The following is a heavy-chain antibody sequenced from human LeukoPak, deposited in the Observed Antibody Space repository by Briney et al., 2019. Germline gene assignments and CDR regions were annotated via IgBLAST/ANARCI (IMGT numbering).Heavy chain of an antibody. J-gene: IGHJ6*03. Sequence: PSETLCLTCTVSGGSISSYYWSWIRQPAGKGLEWIGRIYTSGSTNYNPSLKSRVTMSVDTSKNQFSLKLSSVTAADTAVYYCAREGTTSSYYYYMDVWGKGTTVTVSS. CDR2: IYTSGST. CDR1: GGSISSYY. V-gene: IGHV4-4*07. CDR3: AREGTTSSYYYYMDV. D-gene: IGHD2-2*01.